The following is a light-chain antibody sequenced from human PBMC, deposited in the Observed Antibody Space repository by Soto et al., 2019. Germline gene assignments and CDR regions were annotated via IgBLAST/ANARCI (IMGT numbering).Light chain of an antibody. V-gene: IGKV3-15*01. CDR2: GAS. J-gene: IGKJ1*01. Sequence: EIVMTQSPATLSVSPGERATLSCRASQSVGGNLAWYQQKPGQAPRLLIYGASTRATGIPARFSGSGSGTEFTLTISSLQSEDFAVYSCQQYNNWPQTFGQGTKVEIK. CDR3: QQYNNWPQT. CDR1: QSVGGN.